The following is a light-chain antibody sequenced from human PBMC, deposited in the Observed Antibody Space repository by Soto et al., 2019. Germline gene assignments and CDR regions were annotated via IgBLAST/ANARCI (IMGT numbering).Light chain of an antibody. CDR1: QGIGTS. J-gene: IGKJ1*01. CDR3: QQAKTFPWT. V-gene: IGKV1-12*01. CDR2: GAS. Sequence: DVQMTQSPPFVSASVGDRVAITCRASQGIGTSLVWYQHKPGKAPEVLIFGASNLQTGVPSRFSGSGSGTDFTLSITSLQPDDSATYYCQQAKTFPWTFGQGTKVEIK.